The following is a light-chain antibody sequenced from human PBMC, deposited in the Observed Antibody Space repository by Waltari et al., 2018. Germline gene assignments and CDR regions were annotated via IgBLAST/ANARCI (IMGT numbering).Light chain of an antibody. CDR1: QSVGSSS. Sequence: EIVLTQSPGTASLSPGERVTLSCRASQSVGSSSLAWYQQKPGQAPRLVIYRASRRATGIPDRFSVSCSGTDFSLTISRLEPEDFAVYYCQQHGTLPATFGQGTKVEIK. CDR2: RAS. J-gene: IGKJ1*01. V-gene: IGKV3-20*01. CDR3: QQHGTLPAT.